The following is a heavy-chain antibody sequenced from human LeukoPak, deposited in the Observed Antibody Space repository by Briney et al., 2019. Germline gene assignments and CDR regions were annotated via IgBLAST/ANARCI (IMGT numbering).Heavy chain of an antibody. CDR1: GFTFSTYA. J-gene: IGHJ4*02. Sequence: GGSLRLSCAASGFTFSTYAMSWVRQAPGKGLEWVSGISGSSRTTYYADSVKGRFTISRDNSKNTLYLQMNSLRAEDTAVYYCARDPLSSSSFDLWGQGTLVTVSS. V-gene: IGHV3-23*01. CDR2: ISGSSRTT. CDR3: ARDPLSSSSFDL. D-gene: IGHD6-13*01.